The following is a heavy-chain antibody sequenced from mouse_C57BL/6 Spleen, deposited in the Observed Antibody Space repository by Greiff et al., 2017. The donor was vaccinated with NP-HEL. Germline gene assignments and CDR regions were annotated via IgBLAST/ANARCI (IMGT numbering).Heavy chain of an antibody. CDR2: IRSKSNNYAT. D-gene: IGHD3-1*01. CDR3: VRGGLTYHFDY. V-gene: IGHV10-1*01. J-gene: IGHJ2*01. Sequence: EVQLVESGGGLVQPKGSLKLSCAASGFSFNTYAMNWVRQAPGKGLEWVARIRSKSNNYATYYADSVKDRVTISRDDSESMLYLQMNNLKTEDTAMYYCVRGGLTYHFDYWGQGTTLTVSS. CDR1: GFSFNTYA.